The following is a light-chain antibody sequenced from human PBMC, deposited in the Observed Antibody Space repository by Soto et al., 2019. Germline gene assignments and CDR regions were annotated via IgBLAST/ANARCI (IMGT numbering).Light chain of an antibody. CDR1: SSDVGGYNY. V-gene: IGLV2-11*01. J-gene: IGLJ1*01. Sequence: QSVLTQPRSVSGSPGQSVTISCTGTSSDVGGYNYVSWYQQHPGKAPKLMISDVSKRPSGVPDRFSGSKSGNTASLTISGLQAEDEADYYCCSYAGSYTFPYVFGTGTKVTVL. CDR3: CSYAGSYTFPYV. CDR2: DVS.